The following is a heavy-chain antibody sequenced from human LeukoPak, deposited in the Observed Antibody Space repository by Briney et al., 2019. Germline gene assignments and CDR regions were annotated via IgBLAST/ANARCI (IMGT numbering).Heavy chain of an antibody. D-gene: IGHD1-26*01. Sequence: SETLSLTCTVSGGSISSSSYYWGRIRQPPGKGLEWIGYIYYSGSTNYNPSLKSRVTISVDTSKNQFSLKLSSVTAADTAVYYCASGRWELLLDYWGQGTLVTVSS. V-gene: IGHV4-61*05. CDR2: IYYSGST. J-gene: IGHJ4*02. CDR1: GGSISSSSYY. CDR3: ASGRWELLLDY.